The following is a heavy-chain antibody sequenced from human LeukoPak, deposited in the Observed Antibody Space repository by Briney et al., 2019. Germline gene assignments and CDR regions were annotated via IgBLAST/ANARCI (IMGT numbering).Heavy chain of an antibody. CDR2: IRQDGSGK. CDR3: ERDSEGFDY. J-gene: IGHJ4*02. D-gene: IGHD6-25*01. Sequence: SGGSLRLSCAASGFTFSSYWMTWVRQAPGKGLEWVANIRQDGSGKYYVDSVKGRFTISRDTAKNSLYLQMNSLRAEDTAVYYCERDSEGFDYWGQGTLVTVSS. V-gene: IGHV3-7*01. CDR1: GFTFSSYW.